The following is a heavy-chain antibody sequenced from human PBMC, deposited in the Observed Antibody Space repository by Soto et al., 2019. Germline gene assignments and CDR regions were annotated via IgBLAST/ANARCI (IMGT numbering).Heavy chain of an antibody. D-gene: IGHD6-13*01. CDR3: AKDGTYSSSWPYYFDY. V-gene: IGHV3-23*01. CDR2: ISGSGGNT. CDR1: GFTFSTYV. J-gene: IGHJ4*02. Sequence: GESLKISCAASGFTFSTYVITWVRQAPGKGLEWVSSISGSGGNTYYADSVKGRFTISRDNSKNTVYLQMNSLRAEDTAVYYCAKDGTYSSSWPYYFDYWGQGTLVTVSS.